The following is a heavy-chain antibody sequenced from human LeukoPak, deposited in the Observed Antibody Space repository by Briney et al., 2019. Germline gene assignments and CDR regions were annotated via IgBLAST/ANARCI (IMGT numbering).Heavy chain of an antibody. V-gene: IGHV3-66*01. CDR3: ASDSYSPEYFQH. D-gene: IGHD2-15*01. CDR2: IYSGGST. J-gene: IGHJ1*01. CDR1: GFTFTRFN. Sequence: PGGSLSLFCAASGFTFTRFNMNWVRQAPGKGLEWVSVIYSGGSTFCADSVKGRFTISRDNSKNTLYLQMNSLRAEDTAVYYCASDSYSPEYFQHWGQGTLVTVSS.